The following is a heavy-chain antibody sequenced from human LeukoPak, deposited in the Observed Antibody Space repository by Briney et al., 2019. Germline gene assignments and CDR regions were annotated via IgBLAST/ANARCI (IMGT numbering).Heavy chain of an antibody. Sequence: SETLSLTCTVSGGSIRYYYWSWIRQPPGKGLEWIGYIYYSGNTNYNPSLKSRATMSVDTSNNQFSLKLSSVTAADTAVYYCGRGRVWDTGMVNGHFDYWGQGTLVTVSS. CDR3: GRGRVWDTGMVNGHFDY. CDR1: GGSIRYYY. J-gene: IGHJ4*02. D-gene: IGHD5-18*01. CDR2: IYYSGNT. V-gene: IGHV4-59*01.